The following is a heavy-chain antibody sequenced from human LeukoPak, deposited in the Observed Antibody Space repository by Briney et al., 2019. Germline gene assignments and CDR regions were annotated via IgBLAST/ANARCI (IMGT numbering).Heavy chain of an antibody. Sequence: PSETLSLTCTVSGGSISSSSYYWGWIRQPPGKGLEWIGSIYYSGSTYYNPSLKSRVTISVDTSKNQFSLKLSSVTAADTAVYYCARQTTDGFLEWLSLNWFDPWGQGTLVTVSS. CDR3: ARQTTDGFLEWLSLNWFDP. J-gene: IGHJ5*02. CDR2: IYYSGST. CDR1: GGSISSSSYY. V-gene: IGHV4-39*01. D-gene: IGHD3-3*01.